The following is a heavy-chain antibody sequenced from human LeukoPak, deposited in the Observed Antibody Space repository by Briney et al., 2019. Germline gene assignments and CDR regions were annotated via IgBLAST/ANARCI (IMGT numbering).Heavy chain of an antibody. V-gene: IGHV3-33*01. CDR2: IWYDGSTK. D-gene: IGHD4-11*01. J-gene: IGHJ4*02. Sequence: GGSLRLSCAASGFTFSTYGMHWVRQPPGKGLEWVAIIWYDGSTKYYAESVKGRFTISRDNSQNMLYLQMNSLRAEDTAVYYCARVSDYSNYFDFWGQGTLVTVSS. CDR3: ARVSDYSNYFDF. CDR1: GFTFSTYG.